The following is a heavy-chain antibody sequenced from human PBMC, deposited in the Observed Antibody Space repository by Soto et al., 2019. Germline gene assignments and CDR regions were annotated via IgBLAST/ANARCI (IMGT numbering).Heavy chain of an antibody. D-gene: IGHD1-7*01. J-gene: IGHJ3*01. CDR3: ARERHLNSPSDAFDL. V-gene: IGHV1-2*07. CDR1: GYNFIAQN. Sequence: QVHLVQSGAEVKKPGASVKVSCMASGYNFIAQNIHWVRQSPGLGLEWMGKMNHNSGGSDYAHEFQGRVTVTRDTSISTVYMELTSLKSDDTAVDYCARERHLNSPSDAFDLWGQGTMVIVYS. CDR2: MNHNSGGS.